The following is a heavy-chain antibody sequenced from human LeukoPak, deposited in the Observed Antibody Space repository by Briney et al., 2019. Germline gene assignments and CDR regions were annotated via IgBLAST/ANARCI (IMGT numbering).Heavy chain of an antibody. CDR3: ARRGHYYDSSGYLRPDAFDI. D-gene: IGHD3-22*01. CDR2: IYPGDSDT. J-gene: IGHJ3*02. CDR1: GYSFSSYW. V-gene: IGHV5-51*01. Sequence: GESLEISXKGSGYSFSSYWIGWVRQMPGKGLEWMGIIYPGDSDTRYSPSFQGQVTISADKSISTAYLQWNSLKASGTAMYYCARRGHYYDSSGYLRPDAFDIWGQGTMVTVSS.